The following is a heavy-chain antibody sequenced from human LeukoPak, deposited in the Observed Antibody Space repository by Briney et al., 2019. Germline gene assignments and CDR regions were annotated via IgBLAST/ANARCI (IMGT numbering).Heavy chain of an antibody. CDR1: GGSISSYY. Sequence: SETLSLTCTVSGGSISSYYWSWIRQPPGKGLEWIGYIYYSGSTNYNPSLKSRVTISVDTSKNQFSLKLSSVTAADTAVYYCARGNHLHGYFDLWGRGTLVTVSS. V-gene: IGHV4-59*01. CDR3: ARGNHLHGYFDL. CDR2: IYYSGST. J-gene: IGHJ2*01. D-gene: IGHD1-14*01.